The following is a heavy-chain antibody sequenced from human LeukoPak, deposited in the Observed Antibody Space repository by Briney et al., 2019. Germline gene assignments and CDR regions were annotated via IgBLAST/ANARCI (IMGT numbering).Heavy chain of an antibody. CDR3: ARSRVDFYYYYYYMDV. D-gene: IGHD3-9*01. CDR2: IHHSGST. V-gene: IGHV4-59*01. J-gene: IGHJ6*03. Sequence: SPSETLSLTCTVSGGSISSYYWSWIRQPPGKGLEWIGYIHHSGSTNYNPSLKSRVTISVDTSKNQFSLKLSSVTAADTAVYYCARSRVDFYYYYYYMDVWGKGTTVTISS. CDR1: GGSISSYY.